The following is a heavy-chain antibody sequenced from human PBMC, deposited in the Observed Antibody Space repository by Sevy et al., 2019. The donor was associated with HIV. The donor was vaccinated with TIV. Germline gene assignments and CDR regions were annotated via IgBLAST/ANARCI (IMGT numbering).Heavy chain of an antibody. CDR3: TNPAITRSYYYYMDV. V-gene: IGHV3-15*01. D-gene: IGHD1-20*01. CDR1: GFTFSNAW. Sequence: GGSLRLSCAASGFTFSNAWMSWVRPAPVKGLEWVGRIKSKTDGGPTDYAAPVKGRFTISRDDSKNTLYLQMNSLKTEDTAVYYCTNPAITRSYYYYMDVWGKGTTVTVSS. CDR2: IKSKTDGGPT. J-gene: IGHJ6*03.